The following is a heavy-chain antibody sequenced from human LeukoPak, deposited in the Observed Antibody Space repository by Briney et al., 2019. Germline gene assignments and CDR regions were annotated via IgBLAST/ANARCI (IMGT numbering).Heavy chain of an antibody. CDR2: IYYSGST. CDR1: GGSISSYY. CDR3: ARDLISGSYGGGYYFDY. Sequence: SETLSLTCTVSGGSISSYYWSWIRQPPGKGLEWIGYIYYSGSTNYNPSLKSRVTISVDTSKNQFSLKLSSVTAADTAVYYCARDLISGSYGGGYYFDYWGQGTLVTVSS. J-gene: IGHJ4*02. D-gene: IGHD1-26*01. V-gene: IGHV4-59*12.